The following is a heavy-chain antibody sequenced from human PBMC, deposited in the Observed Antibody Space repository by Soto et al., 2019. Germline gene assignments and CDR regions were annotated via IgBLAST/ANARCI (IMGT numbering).Heavy chain of an antibody. CDR1: GGTFSSYA. D-gene: IGHD4-17*01. CDR3: ASRLAGYGDYSAGYYYYGMDV. CDR2: IIPIFGTA. Sequence: SVKVSCKASGGTFSSYAISWVRQAPGQGLEWMGGIIPIFGTANYAQKFQGRVTITADESTSTAYTELSSLRSEDTAVYYCASRLAGYGDYSAGYYYYGMDVWGQGTTVTVSS. J-gene: IGHJ6*02. V-gene: IGHV1-69*13.